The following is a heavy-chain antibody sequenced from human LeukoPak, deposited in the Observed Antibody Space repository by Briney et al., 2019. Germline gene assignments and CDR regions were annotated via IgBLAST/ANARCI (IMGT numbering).Heavy chain of an antibody. Sequence: GGSLRLSCVASGFTFSNYAVGWVRQAPGKRPEWVSSLTDSGGTTYYVDSVKGRFAISRDNSKNTLYLHMNSLRAEDTAVYYCAKKRDAFDIWGRGTVVTVSS. D-gene: IGHD5-24*01. V-gene: IGHV3-23*01. CDR3: AKKRDAFDI. CDR2: LTDSGGTT. CDR1: GFTFSNYA. J-gene: IGHJ3*02.